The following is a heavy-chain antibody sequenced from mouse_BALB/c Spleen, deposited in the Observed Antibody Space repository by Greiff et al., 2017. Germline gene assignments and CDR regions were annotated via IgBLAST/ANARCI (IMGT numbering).Heavy chain of an antibody. CDR2: ISTYYGDA. J-gene: IGHJ3*01. Sequence: VKLQESGAELVRPGVSVKISCKGSGYTFTDYAMHWVKQSHAKSLEWIGVISTYYGDASYNQKFKGKATMTVDKSSSTAYMELARLTSEDSAIYYCARGDRGFAYWGQGTLVTVSA. D-gene: IGHD2-14*01. CDR3: ARGDRGFAY. CDR1: GYTFTDYA. V-gene: IGHV1S137*01.